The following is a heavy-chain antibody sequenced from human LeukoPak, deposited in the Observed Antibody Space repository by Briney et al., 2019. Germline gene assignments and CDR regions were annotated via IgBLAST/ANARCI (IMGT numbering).Heavy chain of an antibody. J-gene: IGHJ5*02. CDR2: ISAYNGNT. CDR3: ARDLSVYYYGSGSYYNGGNWFDP. Sequence: GASVKVSCKASGYTFTSYGISWVRQAPGQGLEWMGLISAYNGNTNYAQKLQGRVTMTTDTSTSTAYMELRSLRSDDTAVYYCARDLSVYYYGSGSYYNGGNWFDPWGQGTLVTVSS. D-gene: IGHD3-10*01. CDR1: GYTFTSYG. V-gene: IGHV1-18*01.